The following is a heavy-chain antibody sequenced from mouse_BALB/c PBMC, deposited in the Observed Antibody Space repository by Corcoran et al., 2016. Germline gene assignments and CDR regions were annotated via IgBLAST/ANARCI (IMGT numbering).Heavy chain of an antibody. Sequence: EVQLQQSGAELVKPGASVKLSCTASGFNIKDTYMHWVKQRPEQGLEWIGRLDPANGNTKYDPKFQGKATITADTSSNTAYLQLSSLTSEDTAVYYCANWDWYFDVGGSGTTVTVSS. D-gene: IGHD4-1*01. J-gene: IGHJ1*01. CDR2: LDPANGNT. CDR1: GFNIKDTY. CDR3: ANWDWYFDV. V-gene: IGHV14-3*02.